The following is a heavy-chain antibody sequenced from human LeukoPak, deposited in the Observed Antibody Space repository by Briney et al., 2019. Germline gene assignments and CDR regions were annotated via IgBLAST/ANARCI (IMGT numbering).Heavy chain of an antibody. J-gene: IGHJ4*02. D-gene: IGHD6-6*01. Sequence: GGSLRLSCAASGFTLRSYTMNWVRQAPGKGLEWVSSIGISSNKIYYADSVKGRFIISRDNAKNSLYLQMNSLRAEDTAVYYCARGSIAAAEFDYWGQGTLVTVSS. V-gene: IGHV3-21*01. CDR3: ARGSIAAAEFDY. CDR2: IGISSNKI. CDR1: GFTLRSYT.